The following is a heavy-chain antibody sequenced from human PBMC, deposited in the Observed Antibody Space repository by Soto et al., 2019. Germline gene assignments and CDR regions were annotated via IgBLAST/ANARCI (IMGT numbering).Heavy chain of an antibody. V-gene: IGHV3-23*01. CDR1: GFTFHQCA. CDR3: AEGWTYWNYFDY. Sequence: GESLKISCAASGFTFHQCAMSWVRQAPGKGLEWVSVINHSSGDTYYADSVKGRFTISRDDSKNTLYLQMNSLRVEDTAVYYCAEGWTYWNYFDYWGQGALVTVSS. D-gene: IGHD1-7*01. CDR2: INHSSGDT. J-gene: IGHJ4*02.